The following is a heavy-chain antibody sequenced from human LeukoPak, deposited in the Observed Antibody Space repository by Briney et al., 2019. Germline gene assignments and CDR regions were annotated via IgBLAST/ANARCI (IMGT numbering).Heavy chain of an antibody. Sequence: GGPLRLSCAASGFIFSKYAMERVRQAPGKGLEWVSAISGSGGSTYYADSVKGRFTISRDNSKNTLYLQMNSLRAEDTAVYYCAKDRGAGTRPDAFDIWGQGTMVTVSS. D-gene: IGHD1-7*01. CDR1: GFIFSKYA. CDR3: AKDRGAGTRPDAFDI. CDR2: ISGSGGST. J-gene: IGHJ3*02. V-gene: IGHV3-23*01.